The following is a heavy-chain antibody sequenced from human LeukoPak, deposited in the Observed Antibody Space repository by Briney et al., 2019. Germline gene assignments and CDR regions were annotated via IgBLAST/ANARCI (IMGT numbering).Heavy chain of an antibody. Sequence: SETLSLTCAVYGGSFSGYYWSWIRQPPGKGLESIAYIYHTGSTYYSPSLKSRVIISVDTSKNQFSLKLSSVTAADTAVYYCARISCGGGTCYLGYWGQGTLVTVSS. D-gene: IGHD2-21*01. CDR2: IYHTGST. CDR3: ARISCGGGTCYLGY. V-gene: IGHV4-34*01. J-gene: IGHJ4*02. CDR1: GGSFSGYY.